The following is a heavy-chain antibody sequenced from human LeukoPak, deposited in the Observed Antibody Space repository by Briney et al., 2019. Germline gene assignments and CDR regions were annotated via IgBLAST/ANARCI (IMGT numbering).Heavy chain of an antibody. CDR2: ISGSGGST. V-gene: IGHV3-23*01. J-gene: IGHJ4*02. Sequence: PGGSLRLSCAASGFTFSSYAMSWVRQAPGKGLEWGSAISGSGGSTYCADSVKGRFTISRDNSKNTLYLQMNSLRAADTAVYYCAKSPPPYTAFNSFDYWGQGTLVTVSS. CDR1: GFTFSSYA. D-gene: IGHD3-16*01. CDR3: AKSPPPYTAFNSFDY.